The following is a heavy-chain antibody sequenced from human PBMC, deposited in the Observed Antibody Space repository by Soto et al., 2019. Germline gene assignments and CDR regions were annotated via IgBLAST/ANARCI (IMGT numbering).Heavy chain of an antibody. J-gene: IGHJ4*02. D-gene: IGHD6-13*01. CDR3: AKPMYSRPEFDY. Sequence: QVQLVESGGGVVQPGRSLRLSCAASGFTFSSYGMHWVRQAPGKGLEWVAVISYDGSNKYYADSVKGRFTISRDNSKNTLYLQMNSLRAEDTAVYYCAKPMYSRPEFDYWGQGTLVTVSS. CDR2: ISYDGSNK. V-gene: IGHV3-30*18. CDR1: GFTFSSYG.